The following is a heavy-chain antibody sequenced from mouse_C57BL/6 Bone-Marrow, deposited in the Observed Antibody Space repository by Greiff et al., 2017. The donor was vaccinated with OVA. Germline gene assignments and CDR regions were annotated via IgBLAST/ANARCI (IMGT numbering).Heavy chain of an antibody. Sequence: DVKLVESGEGLVKPGGSLKLSCAASGFTFSSYAMSWVRQTPEKRLEWVAYISSGGDYIYYADTVKDRFTISRDNARNTLYLQMSSLKSEDTAMYYCTRDKGITTVGQGMDYWGQGTSVTVSS. CDR2: ISSGGDYI. V-gene: IGHV5-9-1*02. CDR3: TRDKGITTVGQGMDY. CDR1: GFTFSSYA. D-gene: IGHD1-1*01. J-gene: IGHJ4*01.